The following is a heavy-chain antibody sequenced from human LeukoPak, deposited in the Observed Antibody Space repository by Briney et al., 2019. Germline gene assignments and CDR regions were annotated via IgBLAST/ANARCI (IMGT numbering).Heavy chain of an antibody. J-gene: IGHJ5*02. D-gene: IGHD6-13*01. CDR2: MNPNSGNT. V-gene: IGHV1-8*03. CDR3: ARGGASAAERRFDP. CDR1: GYTFTNYD. Sequence: ASVKVSCKTSGYTFTNYDINWVRQAPGQGREWMGWMNPNSGNTGYAQKFRGRVTITSHTSISTAYMELRGLRSEDTAVYYCARGGASAAERRFDPWGQGTLLTVSS.